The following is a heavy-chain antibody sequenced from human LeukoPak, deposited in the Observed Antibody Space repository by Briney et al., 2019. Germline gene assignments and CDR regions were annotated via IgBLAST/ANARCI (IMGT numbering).Heavy chain of an antibody. CDR2: IWYDGSNR. CDR3: VKDAVPRVHSSSWSFDY. CDR1: GFTFSSCA. V-gene: IGHV3-33*06. J-gene: IGHJ4*02. Sequence: GESLRLSCAASGFTFSSCAMSWVRQAPGKGLEWVAVIWYDGSNRYYADSVKGRFTISRDNSKNTLYLQMNSLRAEDTAVYYCVKDAVPRVHSSSWSFDYWGQGTLVTVSS. D-gene: IGHD6-13*01.